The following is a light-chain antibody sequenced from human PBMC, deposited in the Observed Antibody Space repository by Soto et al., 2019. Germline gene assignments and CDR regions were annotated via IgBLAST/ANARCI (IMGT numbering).Light chain of an antibody. CDR1: HSISSG. Sequence: DIQMTQSPSTLSASVRDRVTITCRASHSISSGLAWYQKKAGKAPKLLIYAASTLQSGVPSRFSGSGSGTDFTFTISSLQPEDIATYYCQQYDNLPLTFGPGTKVDIK. V-gene: IGKV1-5*01. CDR3: QQYDNLPLT. J-gene: IGKJ3*01. CDR2: AAS.